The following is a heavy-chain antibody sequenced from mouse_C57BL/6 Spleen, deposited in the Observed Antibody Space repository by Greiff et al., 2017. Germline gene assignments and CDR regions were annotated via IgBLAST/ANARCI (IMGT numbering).Heavy chain of an antibody. D-gene: IGHD1-1*01. J-gene: IGHJ2*01. V-gene: IGHV1-42*01. CDR1: GYSFTGYY. Sequence: EVQLQQSGPELVKPGASVKISCKASGYSFTGYYMNWVKQSPEKSLEWIGEINPSTGGTTYNQKFKAKATLTVDKSSSTAYMQLKGLTSEDSAVDNCARGRLATDYWGQGTTLTVSS. CDR3: ARGRLATDY. CDR2: INPSTGGT.